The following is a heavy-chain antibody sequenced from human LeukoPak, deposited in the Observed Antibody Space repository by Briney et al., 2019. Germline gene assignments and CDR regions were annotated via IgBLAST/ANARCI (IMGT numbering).Heavy chain of an antibody. V-gene: IGHV3-15*01. Sequence: KSGGSLRLSCAASGFTFSNAWMSWVRQAPGKGLEWVGRIKSKTDGGTTDYAAPVKGRFTISRDDSKNTLYLQMNSLKTEDTAVYYCTTSWYYDIFYGMDVWGQGTTVTVSS. CDR2: IKSKTDGGTT. CDR3: TTSWYYDIFYGMDV. CDR1: GFTFSNAW. D-gene: IGHD3-9*01. J-gene: IGHJ6*02.